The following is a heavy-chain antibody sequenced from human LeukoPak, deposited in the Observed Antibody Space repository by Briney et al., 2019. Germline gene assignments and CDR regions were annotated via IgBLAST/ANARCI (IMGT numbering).Heavy chain of an antibody. CDR3: ARDRGTAWYNWKRDNLAYYFDY. CDR1: GYTFTSYD. V-gene: IGHV1-8*01. CDR2: MNPNSGNT. J-gene: IGHJ4*02. D-gene: IGHD1-1*01. Sequence: ASVKVSCKASGYTFTSYDIIWVRQATGQGLEWMGWMNPNSGNTGYAQKFQGRVTMTRNTSISTAYMELSSLRSEDTAVYYCARDRGTAWYNWKRDNLAYYFDYWGQGTLVTVSS.